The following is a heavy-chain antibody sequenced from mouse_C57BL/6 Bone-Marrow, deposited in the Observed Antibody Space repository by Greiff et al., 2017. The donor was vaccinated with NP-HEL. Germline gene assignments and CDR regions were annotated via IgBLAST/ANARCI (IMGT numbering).Heavy chain of an antibody. CDR3: ATQGYSNSGYAMDY. CDR2: IDPSDSYT. CDR1: GYTFTSYW. V-gene: IGHV1-50*01. Sequence: VQLQQSGAELVKPGASVKLSCKASGYTFTSYWMQWVKQRPGQGLEWIGEIDPSDSYTNYNQKFKGKATLTVDTSSSTAYMQLSSLTSEDSAVYYCATQGYSNSGYAMDYWGQGTSVTVSS. D-gene: IGHD2-5*01. J-gene: IGHJ4*01.